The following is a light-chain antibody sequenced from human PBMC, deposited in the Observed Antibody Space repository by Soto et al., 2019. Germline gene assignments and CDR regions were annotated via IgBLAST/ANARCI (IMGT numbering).Light chain of an antibody. CDR1: QSISTY. V-gene: IGKV3-11*01. Sequence: EIVLTQSPATLSLSPGERATLSCRASQSISTYLAWYQQKPGQAPRLLIYDAPNRATGIPARFSGSGSGTDFTLTISSLEPEDFAVYYCQQRSSWLFGGGTKVEIK. CDR2: DAP. J-gene: IGKJ4*01. CDR3: QQRSSWL.